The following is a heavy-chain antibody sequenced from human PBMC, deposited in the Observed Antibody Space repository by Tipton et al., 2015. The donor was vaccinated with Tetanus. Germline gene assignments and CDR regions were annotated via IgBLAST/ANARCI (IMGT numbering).Heavy chain of an antibody. CDR2: IYYTGAT. D-gene: IGHD6-6*01. J-gene: IGHJ5*02. V-gene: IGHV4-59*12. Sequence: TLSLTCTVSGGSMNSYYWSWIRQPPGKGLEWIGHIYYTGATSYNSSLQSRVTLSIDTSKNQFSLNLSSVTAADTAVYYCARDQGGGRVVRLNWFDPWGQGTLVTVSS. CDR1: GGSMNSYY. CDR3: ARDQGGGRVVRLNWFDP.